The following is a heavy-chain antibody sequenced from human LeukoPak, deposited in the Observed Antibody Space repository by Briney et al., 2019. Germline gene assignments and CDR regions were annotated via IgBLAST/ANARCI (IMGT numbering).Heavy chain of an antibody. D-gene: IGHD3-3*01. Sequence: GGSLRLSCAASGFSFSDAWMSWVRQAPGKGLEWVGRITSKTDGGTTDYAAPVRGRFTISRDDSKNTLYLQMNSLKTEDTAVYYCTTGPTIFGYYYYYMDVWGKGTTVTVSS. CDR1: GFSFSDAW. CDR2: ITSKTDGGTT. CDR3: TTGPTIFGYYYYYMDV. J-gene: IGHJ6*03. V-gene: IGHV3-15*01.